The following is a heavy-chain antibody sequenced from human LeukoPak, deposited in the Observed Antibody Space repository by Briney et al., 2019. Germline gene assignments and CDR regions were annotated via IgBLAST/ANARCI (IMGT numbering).Heavy chain of an antibody. CDR1: GFSFSSYG. J-gene: IGHJ4*02. D-gene: IGHD1-1*01. V-gene: IGHV3-30*03. CDR3: AAGTTFDY. CDR2: ISYDGSNK. Sequence: PGRSLRLSCAASGFSFSSYGMHWVRQAPGKGLEWVGVISYDGSNKYYADSVKGRFTISRDNSKNTLYLQMNSLRAEDTAVYYCAAGTTFDYWGQGTLVTVSS.